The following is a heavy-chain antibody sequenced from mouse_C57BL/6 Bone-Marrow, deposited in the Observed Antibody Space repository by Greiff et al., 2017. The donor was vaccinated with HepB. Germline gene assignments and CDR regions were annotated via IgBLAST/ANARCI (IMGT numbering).Heavy chain of an antibody. V-gene: IGHV5-6*01. D-gene: IGHD1-1*01. CDR2: ISSGGSYT. CDR1: GFTFSSYG. J-gene: IGHJ2*01. CDR3: ARRTTVVADY. Sequence: DVQLVESGGDLVKPGGSLTLSCAASGFTFSSYGMSWVRQTPDKRLEWVATISSGGSYTYYPDSVKGRFTISRDNAKNTLYLQMSSLKSEDTAMYDCARRTTVVADYWGQGTTLTVSS.